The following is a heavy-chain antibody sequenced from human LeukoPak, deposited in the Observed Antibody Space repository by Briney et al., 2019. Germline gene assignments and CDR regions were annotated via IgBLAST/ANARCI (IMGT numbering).Heavy chain of an antibody. V-gene: IGHV4-39*01. CDR1: GGSISSGSYY. CDR2: IYYSGGT. J-gene: IGHJ4*02. CDR3: ARVRQEFDY. Sequence: SETLSLTCTVSGGSISSGSYYGGWIRQPPGEGLGWMGSIYYSGGTYYNQSVKSRVTISVDTSKNQCSLKVSSVTAADTAVYYCARVRQEFDYWGQGTLVTVSS. D-gene: IGHD1-1*01.